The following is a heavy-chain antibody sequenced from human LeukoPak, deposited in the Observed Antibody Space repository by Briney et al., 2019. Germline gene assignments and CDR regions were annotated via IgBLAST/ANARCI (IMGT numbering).Heavy chain of an antibody. Sequence: GGSLRLSCAASGFTFSTYAMHWVRQAPGKGLEWVAIISYDGTNKYYADSVKGRFTISRDNARNSLYLQMNSLRAEDTAVYYCARDRNFYFDYWGQGTLVTVSP. CDR1: GFTFSTYA. V-gene: IGHV3-30-3*01. CDR3: ARDRNFYFDY. CDR2: ISYDGTNK. J-gene: IGHJ4*02.